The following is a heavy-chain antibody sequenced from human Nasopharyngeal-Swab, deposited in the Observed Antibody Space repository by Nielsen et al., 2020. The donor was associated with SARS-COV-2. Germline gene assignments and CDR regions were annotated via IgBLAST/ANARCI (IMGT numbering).Heavy chain of an antibody. J-gene: IGHJ4*02. CDR1: GGSISSGSYY. CDR3: ASASSGWCVPDAPYFDY. Sequence: LRLSCTVSGGSISSGSYYWSWIRQPAGKGLEGIGRIYTSGSTNYNPSLKSRVTISVATSQNQFSLKLSSVTAAETAVYYCASASSGWCVPDAPYFDYWGQGTLVTVSS. V-gene: IGHV4-61*02. CDR2: IYTSGST. D-gene: IGHD6-19*01.